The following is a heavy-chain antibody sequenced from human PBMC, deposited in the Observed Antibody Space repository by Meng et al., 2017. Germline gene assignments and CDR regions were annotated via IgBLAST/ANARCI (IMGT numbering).Heavy chain of an antibody. D-gene: IGHD4-23*01. CDR2: MNEDGTTI. V-gene: IGHV3-74*01. CDR1: GFTISSFW. CDR3: VRDFGGNSDY. Sequence: EVPVVESGGGRVQPGRSLRLSCAASGFTISSFWMPWVRQAPGKGLVWVSRMNEDGTTISHAGSVKGRFTISRDSARNTLYLQMNRLRVEDTAVYYCVRDFGGNSDYWGQGTLVTVSS. J-gene: IGHJ4*02.